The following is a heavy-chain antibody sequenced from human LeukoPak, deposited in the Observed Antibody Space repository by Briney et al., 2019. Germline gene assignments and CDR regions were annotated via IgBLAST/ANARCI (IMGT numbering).Heavy chain of an antibody. D-gene: IGHD4-23*01. J-gene: IGHJ4*02. Sequence: GGSLRLSCAASGFTVSSNYMSWVRQAPGKGLEWVSVIYSGGSTYYAASVKGRFTISRDHSKSTLYLQMNSLRAEDTAIYYCAKWDRDYGGSHYLDYWGQGTLVTVSS. CDR1: GFTVSSNY. V-gene: IGHV3-53*01. CDR3: AKWDRDYGGSHYLDY. CDR2: IYSGGST.